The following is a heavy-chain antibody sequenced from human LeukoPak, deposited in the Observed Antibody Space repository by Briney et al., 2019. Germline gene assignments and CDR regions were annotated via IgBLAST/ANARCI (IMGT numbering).Heavy chain of an antibody. CDR1: GDTVTGFS. J-gene: IGHJ4*02. CDR2: FDPEDGAR. Sequence: ASVKVSCKVSGDTVTGFSIHWVRQAPGHGLEWMGGFDPEDGARIFAQKFQGRVTMTEDAATDTAYMDLSSLRSEDTAVYYCATGYTYDYSLYWGQGTLVTVSS. D-gene: IGHD5-18*01. CDR3: ATGYTYDYSLY. V-gene: IGHV1-24*01.